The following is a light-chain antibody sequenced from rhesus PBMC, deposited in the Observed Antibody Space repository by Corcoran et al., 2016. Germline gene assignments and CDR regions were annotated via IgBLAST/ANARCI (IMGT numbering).Light chain of an antibody. CDR2: KAS. CDR3: LQYSSSPFT. V-gene: IGKV1-22*01. Sequence: DIQMTQSPSSLSASVGDTVTITCRASKGISSWLDWYQQKPGKAPNLLLYKASSLQSGVPSRFIGSGSGPAFTLTFSVLQPEDFATYYVLQYSSSPFTFGPGTKLYIK. J-gene: IGKJ3*01. CDR1: KGISSW.